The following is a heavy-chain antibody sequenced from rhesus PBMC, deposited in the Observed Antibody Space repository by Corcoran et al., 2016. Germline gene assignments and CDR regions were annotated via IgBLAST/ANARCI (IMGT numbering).Heavy chain of an antibody. Sequence: EVQLVESGGGLVQPGGCLRLACAAAGFTFSTYPMLWCGQAPGKGLEWISGSSTGGYKTHYVDSVKGRFIISRDNSKNTLSLQMNSLKAEDTAVYYCAIPRWDYWGQGVLVTVSS. CDR1: GFTFSTYP. CDR3: AIPRWDY. J-gene: IGHJ4*01. CDR2: SSTGGYKT. D-gene: IGHD6-37*01. V-gene: IGHV3S5*01.